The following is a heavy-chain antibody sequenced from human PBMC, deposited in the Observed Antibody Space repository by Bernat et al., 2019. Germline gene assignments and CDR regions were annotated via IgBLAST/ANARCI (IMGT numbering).Heavy chain of an antibody. CDR3: AKHVGNPSGAFDI. J-gene: IGHJ3*02. V-gene: IGHV3-23*01. CDR2: ISVSGGST. Sequence: EVQLLESGGSLVQPGGSLRLSCAASGLTFSTYAMSWVRQAPGKGLEWVSAISVSGGSTFYADSVKGRFTISRDNPRNTLYLQMNSLRAEDTAVYYCAKHVGNPSGAFDIWGQGTMVTVSS. D-gene: IGHD7-27*01. CDR1: GLTFSTYA.